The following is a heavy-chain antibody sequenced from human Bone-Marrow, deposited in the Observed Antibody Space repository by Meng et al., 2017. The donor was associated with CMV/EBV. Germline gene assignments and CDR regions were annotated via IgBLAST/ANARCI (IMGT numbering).Heavy chain of an antibody. V-gene: IGHV3-21*01. CDR1: GFTFSRYA. J-gene: IGHJ4*02. CDR3: ARSKALTLLDY. Sequence: GESLKISCEVSGFTFSRYAMTWVRQTPGKGLEWVSTLNGGNAEVNYADSVKGRFTISRDNDKNLIYLQINSLRAEDTAVYYCARSKALTLLDYWGRGTLVTVSS. CDR2: LNGGNAEV. D-gene: IGHD3-9*01.